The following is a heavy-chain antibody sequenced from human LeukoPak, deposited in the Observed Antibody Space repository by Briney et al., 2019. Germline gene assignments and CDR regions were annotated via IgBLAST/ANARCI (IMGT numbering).Heavy chain of an antibody. J-gene: IGHJ5*02. CDR1: RFTFRNYG. CDR3: ARDADGTGFFSWLDL. CDR2: IWHDGSKR. Sequence: NPGGSLRLSCVASRFTFRNYGMQWVRQAPGKGLEWVALIWHDGSKRYYADSVKGRFTISRDNSKNTLYLQMTSLRAEDMAVYYCARDADGTGFFSWLDLWGQGTLVTVSS. V-gene: IGHV3-33*01. D-gene: IGHD3-22*01.